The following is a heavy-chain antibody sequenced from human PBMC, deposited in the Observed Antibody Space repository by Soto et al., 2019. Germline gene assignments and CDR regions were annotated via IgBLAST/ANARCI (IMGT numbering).Heavy chain of an antibody. V-gene: IGHV3-74*01. D-gene: IGHD1-7*01. CDR2: INTDGSFR. Sequence: PGGSLRLSCTASGFTFSNHWMHWVRQGPGQGLVWVSRINTDGSFRDYADSVRGRFTISRDASKDTLFLQMSNLRAEDTALYYCSKGEMSTIRNSFDPWGQGTLVTVSS. CDR1: GFTFSNHW. J-gene: IGHJ5*02. CDR3: SKGEMSTIRNSFDP.